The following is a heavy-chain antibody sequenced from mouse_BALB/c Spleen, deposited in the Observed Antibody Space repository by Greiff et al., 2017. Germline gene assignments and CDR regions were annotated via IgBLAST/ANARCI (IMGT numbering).Heavy chain of an antibody. Sequence: EVQLVESGGGLVKPGRSLYISCAASGFSFSSYAMPWVRQTPEKSLEWVASICSGGSTYYPDSVKSRITISRDNARNILYMQMSSLRSEDTAMYYCARDRDYGHWFAYWGQGTLVTVSA. CDR2: ICSGGST. V-gene: IGHV5-6-5*01. CDR1: GFSFSSYA. CDR3: ARDRDYGHWFAY. D-gene: IGHD1-1*01. J-gene: IGHJ3*01.